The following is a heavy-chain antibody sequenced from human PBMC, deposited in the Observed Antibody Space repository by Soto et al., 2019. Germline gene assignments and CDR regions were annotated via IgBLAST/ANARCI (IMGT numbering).Heavy chain of an antibody. CDR3: AKRLSHDY. CDR1: GFPFGSYA. V-gene: IGHV3-23*01. Sequence: GVSLRLSFAASGFPFGSYAMNWVRQAPGKGLEWVSGISGSGGSTYYADSVKGRFTISRDNSKNTLYLQMNSLRAEDTAVYYCAKRLSHDYWGQGTLVTVSS. J-gene: IGHJ4*02. CDR2: ISGSGGST.